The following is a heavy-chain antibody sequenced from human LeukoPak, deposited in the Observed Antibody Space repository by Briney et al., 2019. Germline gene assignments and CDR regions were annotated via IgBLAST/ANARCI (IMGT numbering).Heavy chain of an antibody. CDR3: ARERFLGSKRAFDI. V-gene: IGHV4-38-2*02. CDR2: ISYSGST. Sequence: SETQSLTCAVSGYFSSSGYYWGWIRQPPGNGLEWFGRISYSGSTDYKASLKSRVTISVDTAKNQFSLKLTSVTAADTAVYYCARERFLGSKRAFDIWGQGTMVTVSS. CDR1: GYFSSSGYY. J-gene: IGHJ3*02. D-gene: IGHD3-3*01.